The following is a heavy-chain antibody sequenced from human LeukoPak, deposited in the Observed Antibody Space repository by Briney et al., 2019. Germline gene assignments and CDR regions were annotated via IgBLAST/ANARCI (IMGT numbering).Heavy chain of an antibody. J-gene: IGHJ4*02. Sequence: PGGSLRLSCAASGFTFSSYEMNWVRQAPGKGLEWVSAISGSGGSTYYADSVKGRFTISRDNSKNTLYLQMNSLRAEDTAVYYCAKDRARWELPTAGFVYWGQGTLVTVSS. CDR3: AKDRARWELPTAGFVY. D-gene: IGHD1-26*01. CDR2: ISGSGGST. CDR1: GFTFSSYE. V-gene: IGHV3-23*01.